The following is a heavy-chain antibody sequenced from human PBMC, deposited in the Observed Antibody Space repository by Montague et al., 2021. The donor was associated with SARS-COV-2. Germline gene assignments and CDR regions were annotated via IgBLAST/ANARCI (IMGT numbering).Heavy chain of an antibody. CDR2: IDRDDDK. CDR1: GFSLSTSGMC. D-gene: IGHD3-22*01. J-gene: IGHJ3*02. CDR3: ARIRSYDSSGPEEAFDI. Sequence: PALVKPTQTLTLTCTFSGFSLSTSGMCVSWIRQPPGKALEWLALIDRDDDKYYSTSLKTRLTISKDTSKNQVVLTMTNMDPVDTATYYCARIRSYDSSGPEEAFDIWGQGTMVTVSS. V-gene: IGHV2-70*01.